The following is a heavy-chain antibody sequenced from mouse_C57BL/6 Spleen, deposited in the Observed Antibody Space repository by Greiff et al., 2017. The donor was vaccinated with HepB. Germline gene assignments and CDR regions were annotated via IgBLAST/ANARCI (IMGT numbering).Heavy chain of an antibody. D-gene: IGHD2-2*01. J-gene: IGHJ2*01. CDR1: GYTFTSYT. CDR2: INPSSGYT. Sequence: QVQLQQSGAELARPGASVKMSCKASGYTFTSYTMHWVKQRPGQGLEWIGYINPSSGYTKYNQKFKDKATLTADKSSSTAYMQLSSLTSEDSAVYYCARSEGYEAFDYWGQGTTLTVSS. V-gene: IGHV1-4*01. CDR3: ARSEGYEAFDY.